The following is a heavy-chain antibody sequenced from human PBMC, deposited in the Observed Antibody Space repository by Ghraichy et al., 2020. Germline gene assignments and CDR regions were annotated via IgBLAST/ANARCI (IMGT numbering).Heavy chain of an antibody. Sequence: SETLSLTCAVYGGSFSGYYWTWIRQPPGKGLEWIGEINYSGTTNYSPSLKSRVTISVDTSENQFSLKLTSVTAADTAIYYCARAPPGFTNAFDIWGQGTVVAVSS. J-gene: IGHJ3*02. V-gene: IGHV4-34*01. CDR1: GGSFSGYY. D-gene: IGHD2-2*01. CDR2: INYSGTT. CDR3: ARAPPGFTNAFDI.